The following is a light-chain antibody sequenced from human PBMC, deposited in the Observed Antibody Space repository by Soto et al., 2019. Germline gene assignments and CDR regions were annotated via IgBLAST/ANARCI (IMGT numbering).Light chain of an antibody. Sequence: DIQMTQSPSTLPASVGDRVTITCRANQSISTWLAWYQQKPGKAPNLLIYKASRLETGVPSRFSGSGSGTEFTLTINFLQPDDFATYYCQQYNSYSTFGQGTKVDIK. J-gene: IGKJ1*01. CDR3: QQYNSYST. CDR2: KAS. CDR1: QSISTW. V-gene: IGKV1-5*03.